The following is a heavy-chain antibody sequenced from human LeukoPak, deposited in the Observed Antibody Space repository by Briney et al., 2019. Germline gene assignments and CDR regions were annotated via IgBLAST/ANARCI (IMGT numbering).Heavy chain of an antibody. Sequence: GSLRLSCTASRLTFNNYWMHWVRQAPGKGLVWVSRINIDGSSISYADSVKGRFTISRDNAKSTLYLQMNSLRAEDAALYYCARVPATGTQFDYWGQGTLVTVSS. CDR1: RLTFNNYW. CDR2: INIDGSSI. J-gene: IGHJ4*02. V-gene: IGHV3-74*01. D-gene: IGHD6-13*01. CDR3: ARVPATGTQFDY.